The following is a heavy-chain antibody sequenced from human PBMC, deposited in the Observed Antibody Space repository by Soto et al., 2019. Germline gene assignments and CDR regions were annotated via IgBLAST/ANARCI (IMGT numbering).Heavy chain of an antibody. J-gene: IGHJ4*02. D-gene: IGHD4-17*01. CDR3: ARDRPYGDYLDY. Sequence: SVKVSCKASGGTFSSYAISWVRQAPGQGLEWMGGIIPIFGTANYAQKFQGRVTITADESTSTAYMELSSLRSEDTAVYYCARDRPYGDYLDYWGQGTLVTVSS. CDR1: GGTFSSYA. CDR2: IIPIFGTA. V-gene: IGHV1-69*13.